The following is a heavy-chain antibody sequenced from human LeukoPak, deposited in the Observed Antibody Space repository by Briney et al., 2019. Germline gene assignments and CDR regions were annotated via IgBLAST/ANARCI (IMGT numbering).Heavy chain of an antibody. J-gene: IGHJ4*02. V-gene: IGHV4-59*08. Sequence: PSETLSLTCTVSGGSISNYYWSWIRQPPGKGLEWIGYIYYSGSTNYNPSLKSRVTISVDTSKNQFSLKLTSVTAADTAVYYCARRGTVTDGSFDYWGQGTLVTVSS. CDR3: ARRGTVTDGSFDY. CDR1: GGSISNYY. D-gene: IGHD4-17*01. CDR2: IYYSGST.